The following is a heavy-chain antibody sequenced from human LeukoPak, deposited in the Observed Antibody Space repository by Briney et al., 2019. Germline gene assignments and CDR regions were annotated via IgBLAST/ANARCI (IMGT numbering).Heavy chain of an antibody. D-gene: IGHD5-12*01. J-gene: IGHJ4*02. Sequence: GGSLRLSCAASGFTFSSYWMSWVRQAPGKGLEWVANIKQDGSEKYYVDSVKGRFTISRDNAKNSLYLQMNSLRAEDTAVYYCARDALEVATIDSLYNDYWGQGTLVTVSS. CDR2: IKQDGSEK. CDR3: ARDALEVATIDSLYNDY. V-gene: IGHV3-7*01. CDR1: GFTFSSYW.